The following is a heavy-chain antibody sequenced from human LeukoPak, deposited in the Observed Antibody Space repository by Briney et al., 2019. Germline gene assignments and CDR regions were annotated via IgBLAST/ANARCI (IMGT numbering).Heavy chain of an antibody. D-gene: IGHD3-10*01. J-gene: IGHJ4*02. Sequence: PSETLSLTRAVYGGSFSGYYWSWIRQPPGKGLEWIGEINHSGTTNYNPSLKSRVTISVDTSKNQFSLKLSSVTAADTAVYYCARRPPSYYGSGSYYKGGFDYWGQGTLVTVSS. CDR2: INHSGTT. CDR3: ARRPPSYYGSGSYYKGGFDY. CDR1: GGSFSGYY. V-gene: IGHV4-34*01.